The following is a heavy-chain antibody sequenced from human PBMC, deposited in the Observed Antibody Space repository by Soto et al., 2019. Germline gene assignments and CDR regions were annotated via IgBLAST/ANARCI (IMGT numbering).Heavy chain of an antibody. V-gene: IGHV3-48*02. J-gene: IGHJ6*02. Sequence: GGSLRLSCAASGFTFSSYSMNWVRQAPGKGLEWVSYISSSSSSTIYYADSVKGRFTISRDNAKNSLYLQMNSLRDEDTAVYYCARDGNSGYDWVGYYYYYGMDVWGQGTTVTVSS. CDR3: ARDGNSGYDWVGYYYYYGMDV. CDR2: ISSSSSSTI. CDR1: GFTFSSYS. D-gene: IGHD5-12*01.